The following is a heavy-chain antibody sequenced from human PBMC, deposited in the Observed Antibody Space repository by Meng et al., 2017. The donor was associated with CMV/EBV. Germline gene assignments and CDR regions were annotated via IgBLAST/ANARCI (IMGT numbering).Heavy chain of an antibody. CDR2: IYTSGST. V-gene: IGHV4-4*07. CDR3: ARHGDTAMVVGIDY. D-gene: IGHD5-18*01. Sequence: VALQGAGPGLVQPSETLSLTCTVSGGSNSSYYWSWIRQPAGKGLEWIGRIYTSGSTNYNPSLKSRVTMSVDTSKNQFSLKLSSVTAADTAVYYCARHGDTAMVVGIDYWGQGTLVTVSS. CDR1: GGSNSSYY. J-gene: IGHJ4*02.